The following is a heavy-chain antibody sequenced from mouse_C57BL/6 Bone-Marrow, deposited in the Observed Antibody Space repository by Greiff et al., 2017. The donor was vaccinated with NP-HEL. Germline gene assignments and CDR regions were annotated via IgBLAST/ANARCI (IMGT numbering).Heavy chain of an antibody. CDR3: ARAFPFDY. J-gene: IGHJ2*01. CDR2: ISDGGSYT. V-gene: IGHV5-4*01. Sequence: EVQRVESGGGLVKPGGSLKLSCAASGFTFSSYAMSWVRQTPEKRLEWVATISDGGSYTYYPDNVKGRFTISRDNAKNNLYLQMSHLKSEDTAMYYCARAFPFDYWGQGTTLTVSS. CDR1: GFTFSSYA.